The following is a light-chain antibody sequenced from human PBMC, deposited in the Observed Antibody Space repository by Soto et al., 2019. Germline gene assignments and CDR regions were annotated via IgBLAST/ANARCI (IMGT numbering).Light chain of an antibody. CDR1: QDVTTN. CDR3: QQYRWWPPRT. V-gene: IGKV3-15*01. CDR2: GAT. Sequence: EVVVTQSPDTLSKSPGESGTLFCRTSQDVTTNLAWYQQRPGQAPRLLISGATTRATGVSARFSGRGSGTEFTLTISSLQSEDLAVYFCQQYRWWPPRTFGQGTRVEIK. J-gene: IGKJ1*01.